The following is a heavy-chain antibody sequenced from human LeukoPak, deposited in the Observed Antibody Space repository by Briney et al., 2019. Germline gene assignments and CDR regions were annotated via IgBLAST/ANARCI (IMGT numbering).Heavy chain of an antibody. Sequence: GGSLRLSCAASGFTFSSYAMSWVRQAPGKGLEWVSSISSSSSYIYYADSVKGRFTISRDNAKNSLYLQMNSLRAEDTAVYYCARGENDFWRDYYYYMDVWGKGTTVTVSS. D-gene: IGHD3-3*01. CDR3: ARGENDFWRDYYYYMDV. CDR1: GFTFSSYA. J-gene: IGHJ6*03. CDR2: ISSSSSYI. V-gene: IGHV3-21*01.